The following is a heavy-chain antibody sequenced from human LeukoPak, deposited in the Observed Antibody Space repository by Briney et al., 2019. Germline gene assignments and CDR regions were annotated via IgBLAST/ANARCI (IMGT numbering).Heavy chain of an antibody. CDR1: GYTFTSYG. Sequence: ASVKVSCKASGYTFTSYGISWVRQAPGQGLEWMGWISAYNGNTNYAQKLQGRVTMTTDTSTSTSYMELRSLRSDDTAVYYCARGARIAVAGTTPFPYFDYWGQGTLVTVSS. V-gene: IGHV1-18*01. CDR2: ISAYNGNT. CDR3: ARGARIAVAGTTPFPYFDY. D-gene: IGHD6-19*01. J-gene: IGHJ4*02.